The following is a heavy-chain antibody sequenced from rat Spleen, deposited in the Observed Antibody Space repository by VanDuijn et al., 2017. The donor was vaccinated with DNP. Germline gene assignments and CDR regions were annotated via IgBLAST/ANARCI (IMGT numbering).Heavy chain of an antibody. J-gene: IGHJ4*01. D-gene: IGHD1-3*01. CDR2: INYDGGSRP. Sequence: EVQLIESGGGLVQPGKSMKLSCAASGFTFSDYYMAWVRQAPTKGLEWVAYINYDGGSRPYSPDSVKGRFTISRDTAKSSLYLQMNSLKSEDTATYYCARDDYGSYGAMDAWGQGTSVTVSS. V-gene: IGHV5-20*01. CDR1: GFTFSDYY. CDR3: ARDDYGSYGAMDA.